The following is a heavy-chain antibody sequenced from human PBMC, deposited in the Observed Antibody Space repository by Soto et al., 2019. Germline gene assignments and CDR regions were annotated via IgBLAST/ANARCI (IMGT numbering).Heavy chain of an antibody. V-gene: IGHV3-23*01. Sequence: ASLRLSCAASGLNFRRYAMSWVRQARGKGLEWDSAISGSGGSTYYADSVKGRFTISRDTSKNTQYLQLNSLRAEDTAVYYCAKVALRLYSFDIWGQGTMDTISS. CDR2: ISGSGGST. J-gene: IGHJ3*02. CDR3: AKVALRLYSFDI. CDR1: GLNFRRYA. D-gene: IGHD4-17*01.